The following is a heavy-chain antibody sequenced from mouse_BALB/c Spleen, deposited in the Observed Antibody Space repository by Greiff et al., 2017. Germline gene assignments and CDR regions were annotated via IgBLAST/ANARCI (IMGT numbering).Heavy chain of an antibody. J-gene: IGHJ3*01. CDR2: ISDGGSYT. Sequence: EVKLEESGGGLVKPGGSLKLSCAASGFTFSDYYMYWVRQTPEKRLEWVATISDGGSYTYYPDSVKGRFTISRDNAKNNLYLQMSSLKSEDTAMYYCARAYDGYPWFAYWGQGTLVTVSA. CDR3: ARAYDGYPWFAY. CDR1: GFTFSDYY. V-gene: IGHV5-4*02. D-gene: IGHD2-3*01.